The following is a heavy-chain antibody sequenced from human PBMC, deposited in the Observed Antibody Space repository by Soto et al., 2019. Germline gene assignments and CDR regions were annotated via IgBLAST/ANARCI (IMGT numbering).Heavy chain of an antibody. V-gene: IGHV4-59*08. CDR1: GGSLRSYY. CDR3: SGQGFGVLHGLVDV. Sequence: QVQLQESGPRLVKPSETLSLTCTVSGGSLRSYYCSWFRQPPGKGLEWVGYINYSGGTFYNPSLISRVLMSVDTATNHYSLMVNSVTATVTAVYYCSGQGFGVLHGLVDVWGQGTTVTVSS. J-gene: IGHJ6*02. D-gene: IGHD3-10*01. CDR2: INYSGGT.